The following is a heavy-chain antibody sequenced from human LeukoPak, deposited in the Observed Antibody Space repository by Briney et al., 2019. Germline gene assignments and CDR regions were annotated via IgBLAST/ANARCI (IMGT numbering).Heavy chain of an antibody. J-gene: IGHJ1*01. V-gene: IGHV1-2*02. CDR2: INPNSGGT. CDR1: GYTFTGDY. CDR3: ARDSGGGYYYDSSGYYAEYFQH. Sequence: ASVKASCKASGYTFTGDYIHWVRQAPGQGLEWMGWINPNSGGTNYAQKFQGRVTMTRDTSISTVYMELSRLRSDDTAVYYCARDSGGGYYYDSSGYYAEYFQHWGQGTLVTVSS. D-gene: IGHD3-22*01.